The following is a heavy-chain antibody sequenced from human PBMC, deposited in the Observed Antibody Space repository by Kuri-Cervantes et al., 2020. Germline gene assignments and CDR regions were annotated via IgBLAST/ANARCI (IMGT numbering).Heavy chain of an antibody. CDR2: IYHSGIT. CDR1: GYSISSGYF. V-gene: IGHV4-38-2*01. Sequence: SQTLSLTCAVFGYSISSGYFWGWIRQPPGKGLEWIGIIYHSGITNYNPSLKSRVTISVNTSKNQFSLNLSSVTAADTAVYYCATASFYYYMDVWGKGTTVTVSS. J-gene: IGHJ6*03. CDR3: ATASFYYYMDV.